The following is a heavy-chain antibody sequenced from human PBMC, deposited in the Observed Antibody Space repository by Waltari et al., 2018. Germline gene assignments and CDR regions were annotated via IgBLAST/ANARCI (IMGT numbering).Heavy chain of an antibody. V-gene: IGHV4-38-2*01. D-gene: IGHD3-16*01. CDR3: ARRLVPWGVFAY. Sequence: QVQLQESGPGLVKPSETLSLTCAVSGYSISSGYYWGWIRQPPGKGLEWIGSIYHSGSTYYNPSLKSRVTISVDTSKDQFSRKRSSVTAADTAVYYCARRLVPWGVFAYWGQGTLVTVSS. J-gene: IGHJ4*02. CDR1: GYSISSGYY. CDR2: IYHSGST.